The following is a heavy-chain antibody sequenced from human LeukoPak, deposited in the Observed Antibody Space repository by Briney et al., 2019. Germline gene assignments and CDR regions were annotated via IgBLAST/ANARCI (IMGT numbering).Heavy chain of an antibody. D-gene: IGHD1-20*01. Sequence: GGSLRLSCAASGFTISSYWMSWVRQAPGKGLEWVANIKQDGSEKYYVGSVKGRFTISRDNAKNSLYLQMNSLRAEDTAVYYCASTRYNWNDESGAFDIWGQATMVTVSS. J-gene: IGHJ3*02. V-gene: IGHV3-7*01. CDR3: ASTRYNWNDESGAFDI. CDR1: GFTISSYW. CDR2: IKQDGSEK.